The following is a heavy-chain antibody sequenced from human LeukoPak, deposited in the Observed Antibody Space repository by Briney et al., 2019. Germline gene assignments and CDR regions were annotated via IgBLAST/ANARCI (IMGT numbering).Heavy chain of an antibody. CDR3: VRDGRKSRVVDIVRKKETGYYYYMDV. Sequence: PGGSLRLSCGACGFTFSSYWMSWVRQAPGKGLEWVANINQDGSEKYYVDSVKGRFTISRDNAKNSLYLQVNSLRAEDTAVFSCVRDGRKSRVVDIVRKKETGYYYYMDVWGKGTTVTVSS. CDR2: INQDGSEK. J-gene: IGHJ6*03. D-gene: IGHD2-2*03. V-gene: IGHV3-7*01. CDR1: GFTFSSYW.